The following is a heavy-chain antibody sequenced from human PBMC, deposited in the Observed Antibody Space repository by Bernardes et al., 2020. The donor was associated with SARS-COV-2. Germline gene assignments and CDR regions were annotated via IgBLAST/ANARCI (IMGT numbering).Heavy chain of an antibody. CDR1: GFTVSTNY. CDR2: IYSDGSA. J-gene: IGHJ4*02. D-gene: IGHD5-12*01. V-gene: IGHV3-53*01. CDR3: ARIGFPTLFDF. Sequence: GSLRLSCAASGFTVSTNYMIWVRQAPGKGLEWVAVIYSDGSAYYIDSVEGRFTISRDASQNTVSLQMNSLRAEDTAVYYCARIGFPTLFDFWGQGTLVTVSS.